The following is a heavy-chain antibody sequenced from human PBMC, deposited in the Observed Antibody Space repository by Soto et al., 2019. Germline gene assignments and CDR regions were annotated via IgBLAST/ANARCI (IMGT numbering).Heavy chain of an antibody. CDR3: ARDSYSSPDI. CDR1: GFTFSSFW. CDR2: INRDGSST. J-gene: IGHJ3*02. V-gene: IGHV3-74*01. D-gene: IGHD1-26*01. Sequence: GGSLRLSCAVSGFTFSSFWMYWVRQGPGKGLVWVSRINRDGSSTTYADSVKGRFTISRDNAKSTLYLQMNSLRAEDTAVYYCARDSYSSPDIWGQGTMVTVSS.